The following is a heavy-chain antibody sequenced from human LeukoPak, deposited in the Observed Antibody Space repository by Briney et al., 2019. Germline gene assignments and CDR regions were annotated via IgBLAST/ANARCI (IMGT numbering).Heavy chain of an antibody. CDR3: ARLGAAVFNWFDP. CDR1: GGSISSYY. J-gene: IGHJ5*02. V-gene: IGHV4-59*08. CDR2: IYYSGST. D-gene: IGHD6-13*01. Sequence: SETLSLTCTVSGGSISSYYWSWIRQPPGKGLEWIGYIYYSGSTNYNPSLKSRVTISVDTSKNQFSLKLSSVTAADTAVYYCARLGAAVFNWFDPWGQGTLVIVSS.